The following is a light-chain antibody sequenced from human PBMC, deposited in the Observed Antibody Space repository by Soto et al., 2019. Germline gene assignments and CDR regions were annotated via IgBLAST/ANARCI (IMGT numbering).Light chain of an antibody. CDR3: QQYNNWPPT. Sequence: EIVMPQSPATLSVSPGERATLSCRASQSISTNLAWYQQKPGQAPGLLIYGASTRATGIPARFSDSGSETEFTLTISSLQSEDFAVYFCQQYNNWPPTFGQGTRLEI. CDR1: QSISTN. J-gene: IGKJ5*01. V-gene: IGKV3-15*01. CDR2: GAS.